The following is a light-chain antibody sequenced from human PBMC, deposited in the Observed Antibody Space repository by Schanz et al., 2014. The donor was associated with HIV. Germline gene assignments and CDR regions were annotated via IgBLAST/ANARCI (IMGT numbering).Light chain of an antibody. CDR3: SSYTSSSTVV. CDR1: RNDVGTYNL. CDR2: EVT. V-gene: IGLV2-14*02. Sequence: QSALTQPASVSGSPGQSITISCTGTRNDVGTYNLVSWYQQHPGKAPQLMIYEVTKRPSGVSDRFSGSKSDNTASLTISGLQAEDEADYYCSSYTSSSTVVFGGGTKVTVL. J-gene: IGLJ2*01.